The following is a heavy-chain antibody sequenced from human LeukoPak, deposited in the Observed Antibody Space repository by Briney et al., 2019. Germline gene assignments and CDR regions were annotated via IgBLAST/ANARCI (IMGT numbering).Heavy chain of an antibody. CDR2: ISGRDDNT. D-gene: IGHD4-23*01. J-gene: IGHJ4*02. CDR3: AKRSDYSGNWNYFDY. Sequence: PAGRSLRLSCAASGFTFSSYGMHWVRQAPGKGLEWVAVISGRDDNTYYADSVKGRFTISRDNSKNTLYLQMNSLRAEDTAVYYCAKRSDYSGNWNYFDYWGQGTPVTVSA. CDR1: GFTFSSYG. V-gene: IGHV3-23*01.